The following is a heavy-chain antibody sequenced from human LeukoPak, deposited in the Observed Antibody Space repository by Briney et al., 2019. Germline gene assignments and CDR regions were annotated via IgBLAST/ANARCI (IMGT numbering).Heavy chain of an antibody. CDR3: ARGTSNWSTRFPS. J-gene: IGHJ5*02. Sequence: ASVKVSCKASGYTLTNFYTHWVRQPPGQGREWMGWINPDSGDSNSTQHFQGRVTMTRDTSISTAYMELSGLRSDDTAVYYCARGTSNWSTRFPSWGQGTLVTVSS. CDR2: INPDSGDS. D-gene: IGHD6-13*01. CDR1: GYTLTNFY. V-gene: IGHV1-2*02.